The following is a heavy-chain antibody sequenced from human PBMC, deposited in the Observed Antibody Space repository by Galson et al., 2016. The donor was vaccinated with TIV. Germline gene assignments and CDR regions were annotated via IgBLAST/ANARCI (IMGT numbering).Heavy chain of an antibody. J-gene: IGHJ6*02. D-gene: IGHD3-22*01. CDR1: GYTFSYYG. CDR3: ARDRGSMTMILVVDYYYGMDV. CDR2: ISGHSGNT. Sequence: SVKVSCKASGYTFSYYGISWVRRAPGQGLEWMGWISGHSGNTDYARKFQGRLVMTTDTSTGTAFMEVRSLTFDDTAVYYCARDRGSMTMILVVDYYYGMDVWGQGTTVTVSS. V-gene: IGHV1-18*04.